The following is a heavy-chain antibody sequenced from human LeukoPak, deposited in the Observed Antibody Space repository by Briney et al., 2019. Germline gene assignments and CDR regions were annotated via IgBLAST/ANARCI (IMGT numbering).Heavy chain of an antibody. D-gene: IGHD1-26*01. CDR3: AALRPVGATGVDY. Sequence: SVKVSCKVSGYTLTELSMHWVRQARGQRLEWIGWIVVGSGNTNYAQKFQERVTITRDMSTSTAYMELSSLRSEDTAVYYCAALRPVGATGVDYWGQGTLVTVSS. CDR1: GYTLTELS. CDR2: IVVGSGNT. V-gene: IGHV1-58*02. J-gene: IGHJ4*02.